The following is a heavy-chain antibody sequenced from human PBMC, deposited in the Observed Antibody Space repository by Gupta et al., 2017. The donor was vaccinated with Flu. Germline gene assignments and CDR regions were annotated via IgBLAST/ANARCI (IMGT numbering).Heavy chain of an antibody. Sequence: AMHWVRQAPGKGLEWVSGISWNSGNIGYADSVKGRFTISRDNAKNSLYLQINSLRAEDTALYYCAKDAYSSDWSAGYFDLWGRGTLVIVSS. CDR3: AKDAYSSDWSAGYFDL. D-gene: IGHD6-19*01. CDR2: ISWNSGNI. V-gene: IGHV3-9*01. CDR1: A. J-gene: IGHJ2*01.